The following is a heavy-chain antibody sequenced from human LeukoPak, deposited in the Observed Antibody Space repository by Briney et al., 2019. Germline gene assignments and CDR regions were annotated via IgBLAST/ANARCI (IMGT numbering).Heavy chain of an antibody. CDR2: ISGSGGST. D-gene: IGHD4-17*01. CDR3: ARDLNYGDLLDY. CDR1: GFTFSSYG. V-gene: IGHV3-23*01. Sequence: GGTLRLSCAASGFTFSSYGMSWVRQAPGKGLEWVSAISGSGGSTYYADSVKGRFTISRDNSKNTLYLQMNSLRAEDTAVYYCARDLNYGDLLDYWGQGTLVIVSS. J-gene: IGHJ4*02.